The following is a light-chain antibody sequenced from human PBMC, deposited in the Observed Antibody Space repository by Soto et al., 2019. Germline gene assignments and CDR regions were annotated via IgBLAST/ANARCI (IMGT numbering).Light chain of an antibody. CDR3: QQSYSTPIT. CDR1: QSISSY. V-gene: IGKV1-39*01. CDR2: AAS. J-gene: IGKJ5*01. Sequence: DIQMTQSPSSLSASVGDRVTITCRASQSISSYLNWYQQKPGKAPKLLIYAASSLQSGVPSRFSGSGSGTDFTLTISSLQPEDFANYYCQQSYSTPITFGQGTRLDIK.